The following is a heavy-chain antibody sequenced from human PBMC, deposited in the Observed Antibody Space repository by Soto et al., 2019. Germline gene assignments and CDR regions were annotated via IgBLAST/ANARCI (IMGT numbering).Heavy chain of an antibody. CDR1: GFTFSSYA. CDR3: ARETEAFDY. Sequence: QVQLVESGGGVVQPGRSLRLSCAASGFTFSSYAMHWVRQAPGKGLEWVAVISYDGGNKYYADSVKGRFTISRDNSKNTVYLQMNSLRPEDTAVHYYARETEAFDYWGQGTLVTVSS. D-gene: IGHD1-1*01. CDR2: ISYDGGNK. V-gene: IGHV3-30-3*01. J-gene: IGHJ4*02.